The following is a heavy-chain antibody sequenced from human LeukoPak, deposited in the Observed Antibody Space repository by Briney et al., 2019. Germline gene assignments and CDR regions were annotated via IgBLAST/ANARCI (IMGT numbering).Heavy chain of an antibody. V-gene: IGHV1-18*01. CDR3: ALDENYGFFFNVDY. J-gene: IGHJ4*02. Sequence: ASVKVSCKASRYSFVLYGISWVRQAPGDGPEWMGWISGSTGDTNYAQKFQGRVTMTADTSSSTAYIELRSLRSDDTAVYYCALDENYGFFFNVDYWGQGTLVTVSS. D-gene: IGHD4-17*01. CDR1: RYSFVLYG. CDR2: ISGSTGDT.